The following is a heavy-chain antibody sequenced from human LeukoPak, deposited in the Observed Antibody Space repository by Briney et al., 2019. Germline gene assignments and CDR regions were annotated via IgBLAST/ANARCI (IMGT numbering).Heavy chain of an antibody. D-gene: IGHD1-1*01. J-gene: IGHJ4*02. Sequence: PGRSLRLSCAGSGSTFSRYAVHWVRQAPGKGLEWVSGINWNSGSTGYADSVKGRFTISRDNTKNSLYLQMNSLRGEDTALYYCGKRAPGKTGTTGGGYFDYWGQGTLVTVSS. V-gene: IGHV3-20*04. CDR2: INWNSGST. CDR3: GKRAPGKTGTTGGGYFDY. CDR1: GSTFSRYA.